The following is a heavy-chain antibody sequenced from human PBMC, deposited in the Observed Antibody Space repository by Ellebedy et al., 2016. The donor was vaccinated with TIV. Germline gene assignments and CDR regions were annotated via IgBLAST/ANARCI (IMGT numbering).Heavy chain of an antibody. D-gene: IGHD6-19*01. V-gene: IGHV4-61*01. J-gene: IGHJ4*02. Sequence: SETLSLTXTVSGGSISSGSYYWSWIRQPPGKGLEWIGYIYYSGSTNYNPSLKSRVTISVDTSKNQFSLKLSSVTAADTAVYYCARVKAVAGTREIDYWGQGTLVTVSS. CDR3: ARVKAVAGTREIDY. CDR2: IYYSGST. CDR1: GGSISSGSYY.